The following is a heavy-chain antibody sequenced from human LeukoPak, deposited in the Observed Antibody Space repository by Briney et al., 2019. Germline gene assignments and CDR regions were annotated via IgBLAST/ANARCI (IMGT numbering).Heavy chain of an antibody. CDR3: ARALGTTGTTVDY. CDR1: GYSFTSYW. D-gene: IGHD1-1*01. Sequence: GESLKISCKGSGYSFTSYWISWVRQMPGKGLEXXXRIDPSDSYTNYSPSFQGHVTISADKSISTAYLQWSSLKASDTAMYYCARALGTTGTTVDYWGQGTLVTVSS. J-gene: IGHJ4*02. CDR2: IDPSDSYT. V-gene: IGHV5-10-1*01.